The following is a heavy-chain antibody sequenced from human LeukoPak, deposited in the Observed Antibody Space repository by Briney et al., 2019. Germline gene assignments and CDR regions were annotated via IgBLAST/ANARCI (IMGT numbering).Heavy chain of an antibody. Sequence: QSGGSLRLSCAASGFTFSSYGMSWVRQAPGKGLEWVSAIGGRDGSTYYADSVKGRFTISRDNSKNTLYVQMNSLRAEDTAVYYCANDAAQQQPSNLSYGMDVWGQGTTVTVSS. CDR1: GFTFSSYG. D-gene: IGHD6-13*01. V-gene: IGHV3-23*01. CDR2: IGGRDGST. J-gene: IGHJ6*02. CDR3: ANDAAQQQPSNLSYGMDV.